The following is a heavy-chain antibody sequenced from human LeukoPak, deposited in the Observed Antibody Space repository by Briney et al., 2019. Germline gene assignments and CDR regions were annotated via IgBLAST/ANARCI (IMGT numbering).Heavy chain of an antibody. J-gene: IGHJ6*03. CDR1: GDTVTSSTYF. Sequence: SETLSHTCTLSGDTVTSSTYFWGWIRQPPGKGLEWIGSISYSGATYYNPSLKSRVSMSVHTSKNQFSLKLSSVTAAETAVYYCARDGFYYHYYMDVWGEGTTVTVSS. V-gene: IGHV4-39*07. CDR2: ISYSGAT. CDR3: ARDGFYYHYYMDV. D-gene: IGHD1-14*01.